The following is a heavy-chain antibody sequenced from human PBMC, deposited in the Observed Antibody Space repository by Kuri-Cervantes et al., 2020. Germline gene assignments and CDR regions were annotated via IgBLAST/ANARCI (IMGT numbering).Heavy chain of an antibody. D-gene: IGHD3-10*01. Sequence: GESLKISCAASGFTFDDYAMHWVRQAPGKGLEWVSLISWDGGSTYYADSVKGRFTISRDNSKNSLYLQMNSLRAEDTALYYCARAVWVRGVIMRYYYMDVWGKGTTVTVSS. CDR2: ISWDGGST. CDR3: ARAVWVRGVIMRYYYMDV. CDR1: GFTFDDYA. J-gene: IGHJ6*03. V-gene: IGHV3-43D*04.